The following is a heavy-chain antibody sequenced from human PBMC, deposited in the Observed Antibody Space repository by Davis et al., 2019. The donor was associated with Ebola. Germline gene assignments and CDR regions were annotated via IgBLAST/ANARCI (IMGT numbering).Heavy chain of an antibody. CDR1: GFTFSSYW. CDR3: ARDNDYIWGSYRYDY. D-gene: IGHD3-16*02. Sequence: GESLKISCAASGFTFSSYWMSWVRQAPGKGLEWVANIKQDGSEKYYVDSVKGRFTISRDNAKNSLYLQMNSLRAEDTAVYYCARDNDYIWGSYRYDYWGQGNLVTVSS. V-gene: IGHV3-7*01. CDR2: IKQDGSEK. J-gene: IGHJ4*02.